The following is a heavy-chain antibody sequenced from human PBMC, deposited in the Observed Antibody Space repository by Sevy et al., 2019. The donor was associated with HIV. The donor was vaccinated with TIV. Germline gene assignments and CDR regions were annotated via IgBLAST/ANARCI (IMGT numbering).Heavy chain of an antibody. Sequence: SETLSLTCTVSGDSVSGGNYYWSWIRQPPGKGLEWIGYIYYSGSTNYNPSLKSRVTISIDTSKNQFSLRLTSVTAAHTAVYYCARGLFDYWGQGTLVTVSS. CDR3: ARGLFDY. CDR1: GDSVSGGNYY. CDR2: IYYSGST. V-gene: IGHV4-61*01. J-gene: IGHJ4*02.